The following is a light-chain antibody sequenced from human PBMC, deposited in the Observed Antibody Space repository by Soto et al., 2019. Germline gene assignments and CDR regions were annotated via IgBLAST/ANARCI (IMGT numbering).Light chain of an antibody. J-gene: IGLJ1*01. CDR3: SSYTSSSTLV. V-gene: IGLV2-14*01. Sequence: QSALTQPASVSGSPAQSITISCTGTSSDVGGYNYVSWYQQHPGKAPKLMIYDVSNRPSGVSTRFSGSKSGNTASLTISGLQAEDEADYYCSSYTSSSTLVFGTGTKVTVL. CDR2: DVS. CDR1: SSDVGGYNY.